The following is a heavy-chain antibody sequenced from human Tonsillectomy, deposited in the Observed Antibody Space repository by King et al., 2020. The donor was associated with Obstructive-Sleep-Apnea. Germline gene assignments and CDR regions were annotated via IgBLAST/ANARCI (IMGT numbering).Heavy chain of an antibody. D-gene: IGHD6-19*01. CDR2: IYYSGST. V-gene: IGHV4-39*01. Sequence: QLQESDPGLVKPSETLSLTCTVSGGSISSSSYYWGWIRQPPGKGLEWIGSIYYSGSTYYNPSLKSRVTISVDTSKNQFSLKLSSVTAADTAVYYCSSIVEWLVFDYWGQGTLVTVSS. CDR1: GGSISSSSYY. CDR3: SSIVEWLVFDY. J-gene: IGHJ4*02.